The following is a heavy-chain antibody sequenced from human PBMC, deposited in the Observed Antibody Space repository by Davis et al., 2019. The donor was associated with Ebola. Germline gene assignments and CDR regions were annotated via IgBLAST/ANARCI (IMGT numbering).Heavy chain of an antibody. CDR3: ATTPQYSSGQNKPFDY. J-gene: IGHJ4*02. V-gene: IGHV3-33*01. CDR2: IWDDGSNK. Sequence: GESLKISCAASVFTLSGYDMNWVRQAPGKGLQLVAVIWDDGSNKYYADSVKGLFTISRDNSKNTLYLQMNSLRAEDTTVYYCATTPQYSSGQNKPFDYWGQGTLVTVSS. CDR1: VFTLSGYD. D-gene: IGHD6-19*01.